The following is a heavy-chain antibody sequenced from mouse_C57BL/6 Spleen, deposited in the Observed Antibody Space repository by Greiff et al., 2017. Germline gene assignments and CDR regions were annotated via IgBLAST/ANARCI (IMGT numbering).Heavy chain of an antibody. CDR2: INPSNGGT. J-gene: IGHJ4*01. V-gene: IGHV1-53*01. CDR1: GYTFTSYW. CDR3: AREGYDGYYVRAMDY. D-gene: IGHD2-3*01. Sequence: VQLQQPGTELVKPGASVKLSCKASGYTFTSYWMHWVKQRPGQGLEWIGNINPSNGGTNYNEKFKSKATLTVDKSSSTAYMQLSSLTSEDSAVYYCAREGYDGYYVRAMDYWGQGTSVTVSS.